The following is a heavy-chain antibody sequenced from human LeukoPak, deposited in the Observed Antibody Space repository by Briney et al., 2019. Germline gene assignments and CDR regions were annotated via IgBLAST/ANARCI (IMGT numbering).Heavy chain of an antibody. CDR3: AKGTSSWHEFDS. CDR2: ITWDGDST. CDR1: GFTFSSYA. J-gene: IGHJ4*02. V-gene: IGHV3-43D*03. D-gene: IGHD6-13*01. Sequence: GGSLRLSCGASGFTFSSYAMHWVRQAPGKGLEWVSLITWDGDSTYYADSVKGRFTISRDNSKNYLYLQMNSLRAEDTALYYCAKGTSSWHEFDSWGQGTLVTVSS.